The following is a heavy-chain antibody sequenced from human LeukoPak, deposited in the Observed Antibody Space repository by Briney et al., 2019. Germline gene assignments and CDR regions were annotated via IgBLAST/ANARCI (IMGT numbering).Heavy chain of an antibody. CDR1: GFTFSSYA. Sequence: GGXXRLSCAASGFTFSSYAMSWVRQAPGKGLEWVSSISSSSSYIYYADSVKGRFTISRDNAKNSLYLQMNSLRAEDTAVYYCARDGVVTAIPLDYWGQGTLVTVSS. V-gene: IGHV3-21*01. CDR3: ARDGVVTAIPLDY. D-gene: IGHD2-21*02. CDR2: ISSSSSYI. J-gene: IGHJ4*02.